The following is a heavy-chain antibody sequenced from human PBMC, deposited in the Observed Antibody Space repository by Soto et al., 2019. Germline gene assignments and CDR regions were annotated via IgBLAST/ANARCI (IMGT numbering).Heavy chain of an antibody. J-gene: IGHJ4*02. Sequence: QTTLKESGPKLVKSTQTLTLTCTFSGFSLTSSGVGVGWIRQPPGKALEWLSLLYWDDDKRYSPSLNSGLTSTTDPPASGVGLTMTNRDPVDTATYYCALSRGNSWSFEYWGQGTLVTVSS. CDR2: LYWDDDK. D-gene: IGHD3-10*01. CDR3: ALSRGNSWSFEY. CDR1: GFSLTSSGVG. V-gene: IGHV2-5*02.